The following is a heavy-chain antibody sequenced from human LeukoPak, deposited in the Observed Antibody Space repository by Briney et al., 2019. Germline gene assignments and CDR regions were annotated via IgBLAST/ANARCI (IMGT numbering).Heavy chain of an antibody. CDR3: ARPGYCSSTSCYTGYYYYGMDV. CDR2: IKQDGSEK. J-gene: IGHJ6*02. V-gene: IGHV3-7*01. Sequence: PGGSLRLSCAASGFTFSRDWMSWVRQAPGKGLEWVANIKQDGSEKYYVDSVKGRFTISRDNAKNSLYLQMNSLRAEDTAVYYCARPGYCSSTSCYTGYYYYGMDVWGQGTTVTVSS. CDR1: GFTFSRDW. D-gene: IGHD2-2*02.